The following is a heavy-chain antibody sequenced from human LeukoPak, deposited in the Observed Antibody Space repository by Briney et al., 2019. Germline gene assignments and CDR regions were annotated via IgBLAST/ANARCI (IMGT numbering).Heavy chain of an antibody. J-gene: IGHJ4*02. CDR3: ARGGTYYYDSSGYFDY. CDR1: GYTFTGYY. CDR2: INPNSGST. D-gene: IGHD3-22*01. Sequence: GASVKVSCKASGYTFTGYYMHWVRQAPGQGLEWMGWINPNSGSTNYAQKFQGRVTMTRDTSISTAYMELSRLRSDDTAVYYCARGGTYYYDSSGYFDYWGQGTLVTVSS. V-gene: IGHV1-2*02.